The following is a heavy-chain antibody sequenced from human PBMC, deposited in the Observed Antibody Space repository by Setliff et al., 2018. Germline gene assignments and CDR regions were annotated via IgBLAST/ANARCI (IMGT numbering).Heavy chain of an antibody. CDR2: IRSKADSYPT. Sequence: ETLSLTCAVSGYSISSGYYWSWIRQPPGKGLEWVGRIRSKADSYPTAYAASVKGRFTISRDDSKNTAYLQMNSLKIEDTAVYYCAGAGGNSDYFDYWGQGTLVTVSS. CDR3: AGAGGNSDYFDY. V-gene: IGHV3-73*01. CDR1: GYSISSGYY. D-gene: IGHD2-21*02. J-gene: IGHJ4*02.